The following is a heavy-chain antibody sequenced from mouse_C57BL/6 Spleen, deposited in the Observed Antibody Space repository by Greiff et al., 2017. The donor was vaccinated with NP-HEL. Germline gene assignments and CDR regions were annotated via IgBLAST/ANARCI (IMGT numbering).Heavy chain of an antibody. Sequence: QVQLQQSGAELVRPGASVKLSCKASGYTFTDYYINWVKQRPGQGLEWIARIYPGSGNTYYNEKFKGKATLTAEKSSSTAYMQLSSLTSEDSAVYFCARSHFTTVVAPYGYWGQGTLVTVSA. V-gene: IGHV1-76*01. J-gene: IGHJ3*02. CDR3: ARSHFTTVVAPYGY. D-gene: IGHD1-1*01. CDR1: GYTFTDYY. CDR2: IYPGSGNT.